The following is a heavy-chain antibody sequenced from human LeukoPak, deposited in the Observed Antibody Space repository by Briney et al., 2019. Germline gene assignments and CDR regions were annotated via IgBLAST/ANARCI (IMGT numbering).Heavy chain of an antibody. CDR1: GFTFSSYD. V-gene: IGHV3-13*01. CDR2: ICTAGDT. Sequence: GGSLRLSCAASGFTFSSYDMHWVRQAPGKGLEWVSAICTAGDTYYPGSVQGRFTISKENAKISLYLQMNSLGAGDTAVYYCARSGGDDDAFDIWGQGTMVTASS. J-gene: IGHJ3*02. CDR3: ARSGGDDDAFDI. D-gene: IGHD3-10*01.